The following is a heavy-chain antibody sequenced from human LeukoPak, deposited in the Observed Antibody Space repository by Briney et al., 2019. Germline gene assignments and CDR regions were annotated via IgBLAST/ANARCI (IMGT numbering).Heavy chain of an antibody. CDR1: GLTFINYW. J-gene: IGHJ4*02. D-gene: IGHD1-26*01. CDR3: ARVEYSGNGNLY. Sequence: GGSLRLSCAGSGLTFINYWMTWVRQVPGKGLEWVANINRDGSGKYYLPSVRGRFTISKDDAKNSLYLQMDSLRPEDTAIYYCARVEYSGNGNLYWGQGTLVTVSS. CDR2: INRDGSGK. V-gene: IGHV3-7*03.